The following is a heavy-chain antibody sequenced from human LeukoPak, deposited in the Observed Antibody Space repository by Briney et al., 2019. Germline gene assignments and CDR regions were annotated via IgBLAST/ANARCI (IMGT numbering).Heavy chain of an antibody. CDR1: GYTFTSYD. D-gene: IGHD6-13*01. J-gene: IGHJ4*02. CDR3: ARSGRGHSSSWPTRVYYFDY. V-gene: IGHV1-69*13. Sequence: SVKVSCKASGYTFTSYDINWVRQAPGQGLEWMGGIIPIFGTANYAQKFQGRVTITADESTSTAYMELSSLRSEDTAVYYCARSGRGHSSSWPTRVYYFDYWGQGTLVTVSS. CDR2: IIPIFGTA.